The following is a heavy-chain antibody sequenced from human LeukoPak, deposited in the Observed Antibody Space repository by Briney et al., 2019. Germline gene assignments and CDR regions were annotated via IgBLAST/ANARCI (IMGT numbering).Heavy chain of an antibody. CDR1: GGSICSDY. CDR3: ARDWYYSDSSGYLYGMDV. CDR2: IYYSGRT. V-gene: IGHV4-59*01. Sequence: PSGTLSVTSTVPGGSICSDYWSWVRQPPGEGLEWRGYIYYSGRTTHNPPLQSRTTTSVDTSKNQFSLKLSSVTAADTAVYYCARDWYYSDSSGYLYGMDVWGQGTTVTVSS. D-gene: IGHD3-22*01. J-gene: IGHJ6*02.